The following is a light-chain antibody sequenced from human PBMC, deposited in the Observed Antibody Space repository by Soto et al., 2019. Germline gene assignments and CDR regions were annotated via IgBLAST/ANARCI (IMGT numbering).Light chain of an antibody. Sequence: EIVLTQSPGTLSLSPGERATLSCRASQSVSSSYLAWYQQKPGQAPRLLIYGASSRATGIPDRFSGSGSGTDFTLTISRLEPEDFAVHYCQQYGSSPPRTFGPGTKVDIK. CDR2: GAS. V-gene: IGKV3-20*01. CDR1: QSVSSSY. CDR3: QQYGSSPPRT. J-gene: IGKJ3*01.